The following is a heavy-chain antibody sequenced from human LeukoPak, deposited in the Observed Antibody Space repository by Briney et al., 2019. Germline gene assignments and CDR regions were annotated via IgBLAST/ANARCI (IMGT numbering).Heavy chain of an antibody. D-gene: IGHD5-12*01. CDR1: GFTFSNYA. V-gene: IGHV3-23*01. CDR3: AKGARWLQGY. CDR2: ISGSGGST. Sequence: GGSLRLSCAASGFTFSNYAIHWVRQAPGKGLEWVAAISGSGGSTYYADSVKGRFTISRDNSKNTLYLQMNSLRAEDTAVYYCAKGARWLQGYWGQGTLVTVSS. J-gene: IGHJ4*02.